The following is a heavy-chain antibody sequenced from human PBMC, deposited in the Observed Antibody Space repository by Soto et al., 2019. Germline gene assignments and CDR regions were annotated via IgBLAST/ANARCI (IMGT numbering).Heavy chain of an antibody. CDR2: ISAYNGNT. J-gene: IGHJ4*02. V-gene: IGHV1-18*01. CDR1: GYTFTSYG. CDR3: GRDVPTTVTTNPFDY. Sequence: QVQLVQSGAEVKKPGASVKVSCKASGYTFTSYGISWVRQAPGQGLEWMGWISAYNGNTNYAQKLQGRVTMTADTSTSKADMELRSLRSDDTAVYYCGRDVPTTVTTNPFDYGGQGTMVTVSS. D-gene: IGHD4-17*01.